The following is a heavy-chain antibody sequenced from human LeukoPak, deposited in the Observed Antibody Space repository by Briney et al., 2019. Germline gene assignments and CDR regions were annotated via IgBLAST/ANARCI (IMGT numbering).Heavy chain of an antibody. CDR2: ISPYNRNT. CDR3: TSTVLDCKDGVCYDY. D-gene: IGHD2-8*02. J-gene: IGHJ4*02. V-gene: IGHV1-18*01. CDR1: GYTFTNYG. Sequence: ASVKVSCKASGYTFTNYGISWVRQAPGQGLEWMGWISPYNRNTNYAQKLQGRVTVTTDTSTSTAYMELRSLRSDDTAVYYWTSTVLDCKDGVCYDYWGQGTLVTVSS.